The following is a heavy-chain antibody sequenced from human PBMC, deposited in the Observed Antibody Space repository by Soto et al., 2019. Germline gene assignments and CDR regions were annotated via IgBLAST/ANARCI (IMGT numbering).Heavy chain of an antibody. V-gene: IGHV1-24*01. CDR2: FDPEDGET. J-gene: IGHJ5*02. D-gene: IGHD3-3*01. Sequence: ASVKVSCKVSGYTLTELSMHWVRQAPGKGLEWMGGFDPEDGETIYAQKFQGRVTMTEDTSTDTAYMELSSLRSEDTAVYYCATVPQRDYDFDVGGSRYNWFDPWGQGTLVTVSS. CDR3: ATVPQRDYDFDVGGSRYNWFDP. CDR1: GYTLTELS.